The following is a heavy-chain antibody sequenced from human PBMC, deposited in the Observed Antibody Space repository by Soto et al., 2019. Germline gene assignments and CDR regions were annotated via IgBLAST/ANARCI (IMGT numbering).Heavy chain of an antibody. CDR1: GFTFSTYA. D-gene: IGHD2-15*01. CDR3: AKDRDCSGGSCYSDFDY. Sequence: EVQLLESGGGLVQPGGSLRLSCAASGFTFSTYAMSWVRQAPGKGLEWVSAIGGGVGSAYYADSVKGRFTISRDNSENTLYLQMNSRRAEDTAVYYCAKDRDCSGGSCYSDFDYWGQGTLVTVSS. V-gene: IGHV3-23*01. J-gene: IGHJ4*02. CDR2: IGGGVGSA.